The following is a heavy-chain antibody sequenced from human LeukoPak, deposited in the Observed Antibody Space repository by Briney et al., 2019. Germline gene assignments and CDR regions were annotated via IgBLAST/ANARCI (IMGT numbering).Heavy chain of an antibody. J-gene: IGHJ4*02. D-gene: IGHD3-22*01. Sequence: GASVTVSCKASVYTFTGYYMHWVRQAPGQGLEWMGWINPNSGGTNYAQNFQGRVTMTRDTSISTAYMEVSRLRSDDTAVYYCAREDSSGYDYWGQGTLVTVSS. V-gene: IGHV1-2*02. CDR2: INPNSGGT. CDR3: AREDSSGYDY. CDR1: VYTFTGYY.